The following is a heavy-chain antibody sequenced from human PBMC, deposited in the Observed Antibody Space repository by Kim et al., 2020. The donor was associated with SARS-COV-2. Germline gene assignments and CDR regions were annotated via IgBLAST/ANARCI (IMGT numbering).Heavy chain of an antibody. Sequence: GGSLRLSCAASGFTFSDYYMSWIRQAPGKGLEWVSYISSSSSYTNYADSVKGRFTISRDNAKNSLYLQMNSLRAEDTAVYYCARVQSGQPLQIRRRDAFDIWGQGTMVTVSS. V-gene: IGHV3-11*06. D-gene: IGHD6-25*01. CDR2: ISSSSSYT. CDR3: ARVQSGQPLQIRRRDAFDI. CDR1: GFTFSDYY. J-gene: IGHJ3*02.